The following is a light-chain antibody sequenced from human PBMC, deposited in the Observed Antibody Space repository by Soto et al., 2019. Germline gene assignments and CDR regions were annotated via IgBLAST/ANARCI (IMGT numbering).Light chain of an antibody. Sequence: QSLATLSVSPGERATLSCRASQSVSINLAWYQQKPGQAPRLLIYGASTRATGIPARFSGGRSGTDFTLTISSLEPEDFAVYYCQQRSNWPPFTFGQGTRLEIK. J-gene: IGKJ5*01. CDR3: QQRSNWPPFT. CDR1: QSVSIN. V-gene: IGKV3-11*01. CDR2: GAS.